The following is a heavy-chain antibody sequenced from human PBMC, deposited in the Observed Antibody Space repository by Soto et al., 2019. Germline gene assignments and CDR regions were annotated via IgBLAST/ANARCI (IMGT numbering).Heavy chain of an antibody. Sequence: LVKVACKASGYTNTSYHSDWVRLKTGKGLDWMGWMNPNSGNTGDAQKFQGRVTMTRNTSLSTAYMEMSSLRSEDTSVYYCACTFWSGYYRRDSDDRFDLWGQGTLVTVSS. J-gene: IGHJ5*02. CDR1: GYTNTSYH. CDR2: MNPNSGNT. D-gene: IGHD3-3*01. CDR3: ACTFWSGYYRRDSDDRFDL. V-gene: IGHV1-8*01.